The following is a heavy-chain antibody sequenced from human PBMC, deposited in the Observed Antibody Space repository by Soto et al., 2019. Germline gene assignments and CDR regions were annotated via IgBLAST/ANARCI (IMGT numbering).Heavy chain of an antibody. CDR1: GGTFSSYT. CDR2: IIPILGIA. CDR3: ASIYCSGGSCSLDY. Sequence: QVQLVQSGAEVKKPGSSVKVSCKASGGTFSSYTISWVRQAPGQGLEWMGRIIPILGIANHAQKFQGRVTITADKSTSTAYMELSSLRSEDTAVYYCASIYCSGGSCSLDYWGQGTLVTVSS. J-gene: IGHJ4*02. D-gene: IGHD2-15*01. V-gene: IGHV1-69*02.